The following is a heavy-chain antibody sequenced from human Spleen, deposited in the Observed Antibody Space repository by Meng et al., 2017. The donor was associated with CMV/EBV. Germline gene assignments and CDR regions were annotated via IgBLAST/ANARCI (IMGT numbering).Heavy chain of an antibody. CDR1: GGSISSSSDY. CDR2: IYYSGST. V-gene: IGHV4-39*01. Sequence: SGGSISSSSDYWGWIRQPPGKGLEWIGSIYYSGSTYYNPSLKSRVTISVDTSKNQFSLKLSSVTAADTAVYYCARRVGAHAAYYFDYWGQGTLVTVSS. CDR3: ARRVGAHAAYYFDY. J-gene: IGHJ4*02. D-gene: IGHD1-26*01.